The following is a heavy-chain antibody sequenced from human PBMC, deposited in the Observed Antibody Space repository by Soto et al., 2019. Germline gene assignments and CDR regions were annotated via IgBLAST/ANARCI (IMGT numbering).Heavy chain of an antibody. CDR3: AREYYDYVWGSYRYRYFDY. CDR2: ISGSGDNT. J-gene: IGHJ4*02. D-gene: IGHD3-16*02. V-gene: IGHV3-23*01. CDR1: GFSFDDYA. Sequence: GGSLRLSCAASGFSFDDYAMTWVRQAAGKGLEWVSAISGSGDNTYYADSLRGRFTISRDNSKSTLYLQMNSLRAEDTAVYYCAREYYDYVWGSYRYRYFDYWGQGTLVTVSS.